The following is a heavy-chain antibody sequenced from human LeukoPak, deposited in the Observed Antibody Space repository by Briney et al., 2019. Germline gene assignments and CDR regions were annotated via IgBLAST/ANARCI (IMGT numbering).Heavy chain of an antibody. D-gene: IGHD2-2*01. CDR2: MNPNSGNT. V-gene: IGHV1-8*01. CDR1: GYTFTSYD. Sequence: ASVKVSRKASGYTFTSYDINWVRQATGQGLEWMGWMNPNSGNTGYAQKFQGRVTMTRNTSISTAYMELSSLRSEDTAVYYCARGKPAASYYYYGMDVWGQGTTVTVSS. CDR3: ARGKPAASYYYYGMDV. J-gene: IGHJ6*02.